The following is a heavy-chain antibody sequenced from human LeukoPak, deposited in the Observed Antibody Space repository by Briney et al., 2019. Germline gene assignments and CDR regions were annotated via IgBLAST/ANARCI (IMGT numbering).Heavy chain of an antibody. D-gene: IGHD6-6*01. CDR2: ISGSGGST. Sequence: GGSLRLSCAASGFTFSSYAMSWVRQAPGKGLEWVSAISGSGGSTYYADSVKGRFTISRDNAKNTVYLQMNSLRVEDTAVYYCARDFKYSSDYWGQGTLVTVSS. CDR1: GFTFSSYA. J-gene: IGHJ4*02. CDR3: ARDFKYSSDY. V-gene: IGHV3-23*01.